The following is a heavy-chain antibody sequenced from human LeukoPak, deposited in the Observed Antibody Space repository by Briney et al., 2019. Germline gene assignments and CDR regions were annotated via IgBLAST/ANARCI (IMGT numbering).Heavy chain of an antibody. D-gene: IGHD7-27*01. Sequence: SETLSLTCTVSGVSVGSYYWKWFRQPPGKGLEGIGYVYYSGSTNSNPSLKSRVTILIDTPGPQFSLTLRSVRAADAAMYYCAKGADPPLGPHFPPWGQGTLVSVS. CDR2: VYYSGST. CDR3: AKGADPPLGPHFPP. V-gene: IGHV4-59*02. J-gene: IGHJ5*02. CDR1: GVSVGSYY.